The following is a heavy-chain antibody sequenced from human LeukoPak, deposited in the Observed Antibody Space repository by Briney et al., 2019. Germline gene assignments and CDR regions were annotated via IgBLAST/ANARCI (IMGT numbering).Heavy chain of an antibody. CDR1: GGSISSYY. J-gene: IGHJ5*02. V-gene: IGHV4-59*01. CDR2: IYYSGST. D-gene: IGHD2-15*01. CDR3: AARPGYCSGGSCYYWFDP. Sequence: SETLSLTCTVSGGSISSYYWSWIRQPPGKGLEWIGYIYYSGSTNYNPSLKSRVTISVDTSKNQFSLKLSSVTAADTAVYYCAARPGYCSGGSCYYWFDPWGQGTLVTVSS.